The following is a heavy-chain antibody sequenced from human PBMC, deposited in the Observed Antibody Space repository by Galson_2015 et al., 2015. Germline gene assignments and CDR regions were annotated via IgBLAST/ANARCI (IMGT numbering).Heavy chain of an antibody. D-gene: IGHD6-19*01. CDR2: IYPGDSDT. CDR3: ARHFPKYSSGWPLGY. V-gene: IGHV5-51*01. J-gene: IGHJ4*02. Sequence: QSGAEVKKPGESLKISCKGSGYSFTSYWIGWVRQMPGKGLEWMGIIYPGDSDTRYSPSFQGQVTISADKSISTAYLQWSSLKASDTAMYYCARHFPKYSSGWPLGYWGQGTLVTVSS. CDR1: GYSFTSYW.